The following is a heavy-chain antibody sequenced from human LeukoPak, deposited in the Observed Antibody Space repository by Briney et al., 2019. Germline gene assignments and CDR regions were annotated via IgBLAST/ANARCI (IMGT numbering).Heavy chain of an antibody. CDR3: ASRARTTSSYYYYYMDV. CDR1: GGSFSGYY. V-gene: IGHV4-34*01. CDR2: INHSGST. D-gene: IGHD4-17*01. J-gene: IGHJ6*03. Sequence: SETLSLTCAVYGGSFSGYYWSWIRQAPGKGLEWIGEINHSGSTNYNPSLKSRVTISVDTSKNQFSLKLSSVTAADTAVYYCASRARTTSSYYYYYMDVWGKGTTVTVSS.